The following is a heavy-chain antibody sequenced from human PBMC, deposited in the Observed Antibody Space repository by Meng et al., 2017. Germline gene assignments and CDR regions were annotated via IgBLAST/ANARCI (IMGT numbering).Heavy chain of an antibody. CDR1: GFTVSSNY. CDR2: IYSGGST. CDR3: ARENPDSYNWFDP. V-gene: IGHV3-53*04. Sequence: GGSLRLSCAASGFTVSSNYMSWVRQAPGKGLEWVSVIYSGGSTYYADSVKGRFTISRHNSKNTLYLQMNSLRAEDTAVYYCARENPDSYNWFDPWGQGTLVTVSS. J-gene: IGHJ5*02. D-gene: IGHD3-22*01.